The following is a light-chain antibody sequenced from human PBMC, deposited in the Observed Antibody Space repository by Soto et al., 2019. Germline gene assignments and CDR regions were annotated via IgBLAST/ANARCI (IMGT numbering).Light chain of an antibody. Sequence: DIHMTQSPSSLSASLGDRVTITFRASQSIRNYLNWYQQKPGKAPKLLIYAASTLQSGVPSRFSGSGSGTDFTLTISCLQSEDFATYYCQQYYSYPRTFGQGTKVDIK. CDR1: QSIRNY. V-gene: IGKV1-39*01. J-gene: IGKJ1*01. CDR2: AAS. CDR3: QQYYSYPRT.